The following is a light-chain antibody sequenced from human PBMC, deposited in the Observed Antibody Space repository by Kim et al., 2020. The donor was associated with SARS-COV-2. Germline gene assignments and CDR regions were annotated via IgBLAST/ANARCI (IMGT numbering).Light chain of an antibody. CDR3: VLYVGRGISV. V-gene: IGLV8-61*01. CDR2: TTN. CDR1: AGSVSTDHY. J-gene: IGLJ3*02. Sequence: GRTVTITCGLSAGSVSTDHYPCWYQQTPGQPPRALIYTTNTRSSGVPDRFSGSILGNKAALTITGAQADDDSDYYCVLYVGRGISVFGGGTKLTVL.